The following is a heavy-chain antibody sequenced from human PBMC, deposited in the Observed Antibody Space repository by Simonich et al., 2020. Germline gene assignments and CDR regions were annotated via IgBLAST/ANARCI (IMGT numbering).Heavy chain of an antibody. D-gene: IGHD7-27*01. J-gene: IGHJ5*02. CDR1: GFTFSSYA. CDR3: ARDRNWGWFDP. V-gene: IGHV3-30*07. CDR2: KSYDGSNK. Sequence: QVQLVESGGGVVQPGRSLRLSCAASGFTFSSYAMHWVRQAPGMGLEWVAVKSYDGSNKSYADSVKGRFTISRDNSKNTLYLQMNSLRAEDTAVYYCARDRNWGWFDPWGQGTLVTVSS.